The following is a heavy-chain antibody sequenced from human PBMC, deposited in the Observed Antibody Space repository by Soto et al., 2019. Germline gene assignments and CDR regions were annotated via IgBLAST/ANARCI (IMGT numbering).Heavy chain of an antibody. D-gene: IGHD6-19*01. CDR3: ARDSSGWYFGWFEP. J-gene: IGHJ5*02. Sequence: SETLSLTCTVSVGSISSYYWSLIRQPPGKGLEWIGYIYYSGSTNYNPSLKSRVTISVDTSKNQFSLKLSSVTAADTAVYYCARDSSGWYFGWFEPWGQGTMVTVSS. V-gene: IGHV4-59*01. CDR2: IYYSGST. CDR1: VGSISSYY.